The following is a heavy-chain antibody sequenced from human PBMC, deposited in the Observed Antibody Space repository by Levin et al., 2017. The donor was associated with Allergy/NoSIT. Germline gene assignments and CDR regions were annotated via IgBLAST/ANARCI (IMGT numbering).Heavy chain of an antibody. J-gene: IGHJ4*02. D-gene: IGHD6-13*01. CDR2: INPNSGGT. CDR3: ARVGEWLRTSSWYLG. V-gene: IGHV1-2*02. Sequence: GESLKISCKASGYTFTGYYMHWVRQAPGQGLEWMGWINPNSGGTNYAQKFQGRVTMTRDTSISTAYMELSRLRSDDTAVYYCARVGEWLRTSSWYLGWGQGTLVTVSS. CDR1: GYTFTGYY.